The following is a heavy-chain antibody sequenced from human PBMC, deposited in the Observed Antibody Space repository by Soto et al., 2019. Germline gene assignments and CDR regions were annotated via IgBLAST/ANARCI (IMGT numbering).Heavy chain of an antibody. D-gene: IGHD6-13*01. CDR2: ISAYNGNT. CDR1: GYTFTSYG. Sequence: QVQLVQSGAEVKKPGASVKVSCKASGYTFTSYGISWVRQAPGQGLEWMGWISAYNGNTNYAQKLQGRVTMTTDTSTSTAYRELRSLRSDDTAVYYCARDPGQQLAGRYYYYGMDVWGQGTTVTVSS. V-gene: IGHV1-18*01. J-gene: IGHJ6*02. CDR3: ARDPGQQLAGRYYYYGMDV.